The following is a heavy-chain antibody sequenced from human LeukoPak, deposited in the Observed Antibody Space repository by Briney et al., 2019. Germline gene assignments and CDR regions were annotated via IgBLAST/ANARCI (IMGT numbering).Heavy chain of an antibody. J-gene: IGHJ3*02. V-gene: IGHV4-59*12. CDR2: IYYSGST. CDR3: ARDSGSYVLGAFDI. Sequence: SETLSLTCTVSGGSISSYYWSWIRQPPGKGLEWIGYIYYSGSTYYNPSLKSRVTISVDTSKNQFSLKLSSVTAADTAVYYCARDSGSYVLGAFDIWGQGTMVTVSS. D-gene: IGHD1-26*01. CDR1: GGSISSYY.